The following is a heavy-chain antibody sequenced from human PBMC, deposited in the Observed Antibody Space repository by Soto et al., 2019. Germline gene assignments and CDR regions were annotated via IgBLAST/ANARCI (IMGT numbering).Heavy chain of an antibody. J-gene: IGHJ5*02. D-gene: IGHD2-21*01. V-gene: IGHV4-30-4*08. CDR3: ARDRRWLSRGPNNWFDP. Sequence: WTGIRQPPGKGLEWLGYIYYDGTTYYNPSLKSRLTMSIDTSKNQFSLKLNSLTAADTAVYYCARDRRWLSRGPNNWFDPWGQGTLVTVSS. CDR2: IYYDGTT.